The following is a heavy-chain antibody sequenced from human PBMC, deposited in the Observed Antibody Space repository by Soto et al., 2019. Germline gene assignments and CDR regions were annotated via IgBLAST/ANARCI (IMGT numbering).Heavy chain of an antibody. CDR1: AFVFNSYA. Sequence: PGGSLRLSCAASAFVFNSYAMHWVRQTPAQGLEWVAVISTDGSNKFYADSVKGRFNISRDNSKNTLYSEMTSLREEDTAMYYCVRDFHSGSYFFDYWGQGTLVTVSS. J-gene: IGHJ4*02. D-gene: IGHD1-26*01. V-gene: IGHV3-30-3*01. CDR2: ISTDGSNK. CDR3: VRDFHSGSYFFDY.